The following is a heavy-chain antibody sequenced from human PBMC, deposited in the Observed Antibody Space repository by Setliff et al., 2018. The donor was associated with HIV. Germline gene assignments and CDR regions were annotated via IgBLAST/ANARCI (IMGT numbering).Heavy chain of an antibody. Sequence: SETLSLTCTVSGGSISSSSYYWGWIRQPPGKGLEWIGNIYYSGSTYYNPSLKSRVTISVDTSENQFSLNLSSVTAADTAVYYCVKTIGRYFDIFDNWGQGTLVTVSS. V-gene: IGHV4-39*01. CDR3: VKTIGRYFDIFDN. D-gene: IGHD3-9*01. J-gene: IGHJ4*02. CDR2: IYYSGST. CDR1: GGSISSSSYY.